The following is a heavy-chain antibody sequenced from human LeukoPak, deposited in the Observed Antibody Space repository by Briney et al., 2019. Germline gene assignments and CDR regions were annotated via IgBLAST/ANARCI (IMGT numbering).Heavy chain of an antibody. Sequence: PGGSLRLSCAASGFTFSSYAMSWVRQAPGKGLEWVSAISGSGGTTYYADSVKGRFTISRDNSKNTLYLQMNSLRAEDTAVYYCAKEYCSGGSCYSNWFDPWGQGTLVTVSS. D-gene: IGHD2-15*01. CDR3: AKEYCSGGSCYSNWFDP. J-gene: IGHJ5*02. CDR2: ISGSGGTT. V-gene: IGHV3-23*01. CDR1: GFTFSSYA.